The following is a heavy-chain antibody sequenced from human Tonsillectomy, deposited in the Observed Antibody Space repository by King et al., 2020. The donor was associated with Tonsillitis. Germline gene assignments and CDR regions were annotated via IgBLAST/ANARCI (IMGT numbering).Heavy chain of an antibody. V-gene: IGHV3-23*03. J-gene: IGHJ6*02. D-gene: IGHD3-10*01. CDR1: GFTFSSYA. CDR2: IYSGGSST. Sequence: VQLVESGGGLVQPGGSLRLSCAASGFTFSSYAMSWVRQAPGKGLEWVSVIYSGGSSTYYADSVKGRFTISRDNSKNTLYLQMNSLRAEDTAVYYCAKLGGMVRALGDMGAWGQGTTVTVSS. CDR3: AKLGGMVRALGDMGA.